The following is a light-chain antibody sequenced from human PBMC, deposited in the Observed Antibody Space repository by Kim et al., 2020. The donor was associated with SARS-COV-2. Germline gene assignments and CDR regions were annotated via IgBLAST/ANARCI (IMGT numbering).Light chain of an antibody. V-gene: IGLV3-19*01. CDR2: GKN. J-gene: IGLJ2*01. CDR3: NTRDSGGYVV. Sequence: TYYASWYQQMPGQAPRLVIFGKNNRPSGIPDRFSGSNSDDTSSLTITGTQAEDEADYYCNTRDSGGYVVFGGGTQLTVL. CDR1: TYY.